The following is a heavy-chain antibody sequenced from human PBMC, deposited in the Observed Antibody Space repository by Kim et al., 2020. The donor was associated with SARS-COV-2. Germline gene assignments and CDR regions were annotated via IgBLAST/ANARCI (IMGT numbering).Heavy chain of an antibody. V-gene: IGHV3-23*01. CDR3: AKHDRITMIVMVITTGMDV. Sequence: GGSLRLSCAASGFTFSSYAMSWVRQAPGKGLEWVSAISGSGGSTYYADSVKGRFTISRDNSKNTLYLQMNSLRAEDTAVYYCAKHDRITMIVMVITTGMDVWGQGTTVTVSS. D-gene: IGHD3-22*01. CDR1: GFTFSSYA. J-gene: IGHJ6*02. CDR2: ISGSGGST.